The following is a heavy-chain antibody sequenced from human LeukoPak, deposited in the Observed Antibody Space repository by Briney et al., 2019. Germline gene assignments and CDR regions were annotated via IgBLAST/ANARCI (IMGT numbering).Heavy chain of an antibody. Sequence: PGGSLRLSCAASGFTFSSYGMHWVRQAPGKGLEWVAVISYDGSNKYYADSVKGRFTISRDNSKNTLYLQMNGLRGEDTAVYYCAKGSTRRRWAVEPAAYIPGYFDYWGQGTLVTVSS. J-gene: IGHJ4*02. CDR1: GFTFSSYG. CDR3: AKGSTRRRWAVEPAAYIPGYFDY. D-gene: IGHD2-2*01. CDR2: ISYDGSNK. V-gene: IGHV3-30*18.